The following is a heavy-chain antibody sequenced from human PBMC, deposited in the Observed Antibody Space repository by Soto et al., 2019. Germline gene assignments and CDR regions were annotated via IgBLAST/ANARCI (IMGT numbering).Heavy chain of an antibody. D-gene: IGHD6-19*01. J-gene: IGHJ5*02. CDR3: ATHGWDL. Sequence: EVQLLESGGGLVQPGGSLRLSCAASGFTFSRSDMSWVRQAPGKGLEWVSAINGGRTFYGDSVECRFTVSRDDSKDTLYLQMNSLRVDDTAIYYCATHGWDLWGQGTLVTVSS. V-gene: IGHV3-23*01. CDR1: GFTFSRSD. CDR2: INGGRT.